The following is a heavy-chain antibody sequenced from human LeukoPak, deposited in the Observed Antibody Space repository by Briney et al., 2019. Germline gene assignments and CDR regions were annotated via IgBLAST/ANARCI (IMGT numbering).Heavy chain of an antibody. CDR1: GQTFNSRG. J-gene: IGHJ4*02. CDR3: ARGWELHD. CDR2: SSAAKANT. D-gene: IGHD1-26*01. V-gene: IGHV1-18*01. Sequence: ASVKVSCKASGQTFNSRGISWVRQAPGQGLEWMGWSSAAKANTKYAQKLQGRVTMTTDISTNRADVEVRGLTSHDPAVSDCARGWELHDWGQGTLVTVSS.